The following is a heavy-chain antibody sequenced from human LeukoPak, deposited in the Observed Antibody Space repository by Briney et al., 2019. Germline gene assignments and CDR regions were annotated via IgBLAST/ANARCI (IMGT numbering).Heavy chain of an antibody. CDR1: GFTFGSFE. J-gene: IGHJ4*02. CDR3: ARENGDYGVDY. Sequence: GGSLRLPLPASGFTFGSFEMNGFRQAQGKGRGGVSYISSSGSTIYYADSVKGRFTISRDNAKNSLYLQMNSLRAEDTAVYYCARENGDYGVDYWGQGTLVTVSS. CDR2: ISSSGSTI. D-gene: IGHD4-17*01. V-gene: IGHV3-48*03.